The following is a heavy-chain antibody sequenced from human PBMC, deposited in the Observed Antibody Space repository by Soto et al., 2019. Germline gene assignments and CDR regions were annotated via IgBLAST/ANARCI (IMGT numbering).Heavy chain of an antibody. CDR2: ISYDGSNK. CDR1: GFTFSSYA. Sequence: PGGSLRLSCTASGFTFSSYAMHWVRQVPGKGLEWVAVISYDGSNKYYADSVKGRFTISRDNSKNTLYLQMNSLRAEDTAVYYCARGFSGGYYYSSGSVFFDYWGQGT. CDR3: ARGFSGGYYYSSGSVFFDY. J-gene: IGHJ4*02. D-gene: IGHD3-22*01. V-gene: IGHV3-30-3*01.